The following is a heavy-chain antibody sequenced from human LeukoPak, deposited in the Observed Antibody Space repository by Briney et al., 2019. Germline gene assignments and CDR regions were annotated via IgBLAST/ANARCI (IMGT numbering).Heavy chain of an antibody. J-gene: IGHJ4*02. CDR1: GGSISSGGYY. CDR3: ARIVPYNYGYINY. D-gene: IGHD5-18*01. V-gene: IGHV4-31*03. CDR2: IYYSGST. Sequence: SQTLSLTCTVSGGSISSGGYYWSWIRRHPGKGLEWIGYIYYSGSTYYNPSLKSRVTISVDTSKNQFSLKLSSVTAADTAVYYCARIVPYNYGYINYWGQGTLVAVSS.